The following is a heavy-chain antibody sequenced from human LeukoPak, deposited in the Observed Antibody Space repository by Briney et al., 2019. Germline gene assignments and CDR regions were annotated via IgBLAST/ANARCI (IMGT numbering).Heavy chain of an antibody. CDR3: ARDRGMDV. V-gene: IGHV3-21*01. J-gene: IGHJ6*02. CDR1: GFTFSTYS. CDR2: IDSSSGYI. Sequence: GGSLRLSCVASGFTFSTYSMNWVRQAPGKGLEWVSSIDSSSGYIYYADSVKGRFTISRDNAKNSLYLQMNSLRAEDTAVYYCARDRGMDVWGQGTTVTVSS.